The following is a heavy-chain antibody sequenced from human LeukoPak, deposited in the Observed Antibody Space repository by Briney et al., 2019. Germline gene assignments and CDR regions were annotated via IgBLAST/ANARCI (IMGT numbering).Heavy chain of an antibody. D-gene: IGHD1-26*01. CDR3: AARSSGNPYF. CDR2: IKQGGSEK. CDR1: GLTLSNYW. V-gene: IGHV3-7*03. Sequence: GGSLRLSCTASGLTLSNYWMIWVRQAPGKGLQWVAKIKQGGSEKYYVDSVKGRFTISRDNAENSLYLQMNSLRVEDTAVYYCAARSSGNPYFWGQGTLVTVSS. J-gene: IGHJ4*02.